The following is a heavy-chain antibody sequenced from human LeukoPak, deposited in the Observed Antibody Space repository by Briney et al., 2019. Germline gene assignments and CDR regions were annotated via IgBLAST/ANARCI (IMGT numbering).Heavy chain of an antibody. J-gene: IGHJ4*02. CDR2: IKQDGSEK. V-gene: IGHV3-7*01. CDR3: ARALYTSGWYPDYFDY. CDR1: RFTFSSYW. Sequence: GSLRLSCAVSRFTFSSYWMSWVRQVPGKGLEWVANIKQDGSEKYYVDSVKGRFTISRDNAKKSLYLQMNSLRAEDTAVYYCARALYTSGWYPDYFDYWGQGTLVTVSS. D-gene: IGHD6-19*01.